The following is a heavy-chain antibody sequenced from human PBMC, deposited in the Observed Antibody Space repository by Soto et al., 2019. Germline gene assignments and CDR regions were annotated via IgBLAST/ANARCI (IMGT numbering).Heavy chain of an antibody. D-gene: IGHD3-22*01. CDR2: FIGGNGQT. CDR3: ARDPDYKDSSGYFSGSFHH. V-gene: IGHV1-3*01. Sequence: QGHLVQSGTEVKKPGASVTVSCKASGYTFSSYALHWVRQPPGQRLEWMGWFIGGNGQTKSSQKFQGRVTFTRDTSARTAYLDLSSLRSEDTAVYYCARDPDYKDSSGYFSGSFHHWGQGTQVTVSS. CDR1: GYTFSSYA. J-gene: IGHJ1*01.